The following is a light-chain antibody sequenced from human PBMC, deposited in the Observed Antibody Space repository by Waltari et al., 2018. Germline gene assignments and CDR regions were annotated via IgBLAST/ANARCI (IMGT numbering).Light chain of an antibody. Sequence: SYVLTQSPSVSVAPGQTATITCGGHKIGTKRVHWYQQKPGQAPILIVYDEIERPSGISERFSGSNSGNTATLTISGVEAGDEADYYCKVWSSITDQVLFGPGTRVTVL. CDR1: KIGTKR. CDR3: KVWSSITDQVL. V-gene: IGLV3-21*02. J-gene: IGLJ1*01. CDR2: DEI.